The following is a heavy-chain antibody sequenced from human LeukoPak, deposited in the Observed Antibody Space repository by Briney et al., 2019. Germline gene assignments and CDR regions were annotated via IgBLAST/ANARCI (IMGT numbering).Heavy chain of an antibody. D-gene: IGHD2-21*02. J-gene: IGHJ4*02. CDR3: ARIPVVTAIPFDY. Sequence: GGSLRLSCAASGFTFSSYAMSWVRQAPGKGLEWVSAISGSGGSTYYADSVKGRFTISRDNAKNSLYLQMNSLRAEDTAVYYCARIPVVTAIPFDYWGQGTLVTVSS. V-gene: IGHV3-23*01. CDR1: GFTFSSYA. CDR2: ISGSGGST.